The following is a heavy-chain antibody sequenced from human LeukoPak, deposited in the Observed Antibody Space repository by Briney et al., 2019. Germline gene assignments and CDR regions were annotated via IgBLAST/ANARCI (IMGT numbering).Heavy chain of an antibody. CDR1: GFTFSSYG. J-gene: IGHJ4*02. CDR3: ATDPGYCSGGSCSPLYYFDY. CDR2: ISYDGSNK. Sequence: GGSLRLSCAASGFTFSSYGTHWVRQAPGKRLEWVAVISYDGSNKYYADSVKGRFTISRDNSKNTLYLQMNSLRAEDTAVYYCATDPGYCSGGSCSPLYYFDYWGQGTLVTVSS. V-gene: IGHV3-30*03. D-gene: IGHD2-15*01.